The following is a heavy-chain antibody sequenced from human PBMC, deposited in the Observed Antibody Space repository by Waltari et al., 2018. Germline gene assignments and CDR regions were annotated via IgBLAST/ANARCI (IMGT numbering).Heavy chain of an antibody. V-gene: IGHV3-53*01. D-gene: IGHD6-13*01. J-gene: IGHJ4*02. CDR1: GFTVSSHY. CDR3: ARDAYSSSWYYIDY. Sequence: EVQLVESGGGLIQPGGSLRLSCAASGFTVSSHYMSWVRQAPGKGLEWVSVIYSGGSTYYADSVKGRFTISRDNSKNTLYLQMNSLRAEDTAVYYCARDAYSSSWYYIDYWGQGTLVTVSS. CDR2: IYSGGST.